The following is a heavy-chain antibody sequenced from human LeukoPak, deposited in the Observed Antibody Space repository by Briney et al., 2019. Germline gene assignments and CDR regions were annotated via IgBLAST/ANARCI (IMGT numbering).Heavy chain of an antibody. V-gene: IGHV6-1*01. Sequence: SQTLSLTCAISGDSVSSNSAAWNWIRQSQSRGLEWLGRTYYRPEWYNDYAVSVKSRITINPDTSKNQFSLQLNSVTPEDTAVYYCAMDHTSYYYGMDVWGQGTTVTVSS. J-gene: IGHJ6*02. D-gene: IGHD2-2*02. CDR2: TYYRPEWYN. CDR1: GDSVSSNSAA. CDR3: AMDHTSYYYGMDV.